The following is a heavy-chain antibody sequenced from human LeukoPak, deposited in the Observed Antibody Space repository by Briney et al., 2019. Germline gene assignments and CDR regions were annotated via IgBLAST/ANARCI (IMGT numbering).Heavy chain of an antibody. D-gene: IGHD6-13*01. J-gene: IGHJ4*02. Sequence: PSETQSLTCTVSGGSISSGGFYRSWVRQVPGKGLEWVSTLNRDGTRTYYSLSSSGRFIVSRDNSMNTLYLQMDGLRADDTAVYYCARDRGGYSTDFDFWGQGTLVTVTS. V-gene: IGHV3-23*01. CDR1: GGSISSGGFY. CDR2: LNRDGTRT. CDR3: ARDRGGYSTDFDF.